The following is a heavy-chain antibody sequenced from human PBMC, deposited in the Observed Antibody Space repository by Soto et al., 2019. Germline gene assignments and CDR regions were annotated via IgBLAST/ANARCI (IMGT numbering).Heavy chain of an antibody. CDR3: ARDPVDTAMVQYYYYGMDV. CDR2: TYYRSKWYN. Sequence: SQTLSLTCAISGDSVSSNSAAWSWIRQSPSRGLEWLGRTYYRSKWYNDYAVSVKSRITINPDTSKNQFSLQLNSVTPEDTAVYYCARDPVDTAMVQYYYYGMDVWGQGTTVTVSS. V-gene: IGHV6-1*01. CDR1: GDSVSSNSAA. D-gene: IGHD5-18*01. J-gene: IGHJ6*02.